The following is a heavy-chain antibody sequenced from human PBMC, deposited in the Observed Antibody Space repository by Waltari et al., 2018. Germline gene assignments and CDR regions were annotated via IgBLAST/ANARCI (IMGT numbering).Heavy chain of an antibody. CDR1: AFTFSSYS. CDR2: ISSSSSYI. V-gene: IGHV3-21*01. J-gene: IGHJ4*02. CDR3: ARDHGFWSGSYFDY. Sequence: EVQLVESGGGLVKPGGSLRLSCAASAFTFSSYSMNWVRQAPGKGLEWVSSISSSSSYIYYADSVKGRFTISRDNAKNSLYLQMNSLRAEDTAVYYCARDHGFWSGSYFDYWGQGTLVTVSS. D-gene: IGHD3-3*01.